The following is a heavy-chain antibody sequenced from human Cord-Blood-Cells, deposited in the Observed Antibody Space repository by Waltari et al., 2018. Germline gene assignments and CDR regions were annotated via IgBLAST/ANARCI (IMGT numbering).Heavy chain of an antibody. Sequence: QVQLQEPGPGLVKPSETLSLTCAVSVYSISSGYYWGWIRKPPGKGLEWIGSIYHSGSTYYNPSLKSRVTISVDTSKNQFSLKLSSVTAADTAVYYCAGQDWGRWFDPWGQGTLVTVSS. CDR3: AGQDWGRWFDP. CDR2: IYHSGST. D-gene: IGHD7-27*01. J-gene: IGHJ5*02. CDR1: VYSISSGYY. V-gene: IGHV4-38-2*01.